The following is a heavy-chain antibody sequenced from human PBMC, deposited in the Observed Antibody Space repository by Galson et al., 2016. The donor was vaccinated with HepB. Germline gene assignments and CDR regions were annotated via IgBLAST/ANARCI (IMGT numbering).Heavy chain of an antibody. D-gene: IGHD5-18*01. V-gene: IGHV2-70*18. Sequence: PALVKPTQTLTLTCTFSGFSLSDTEMCVTWVRQAPGKAPEWLALIDWDDEKFYSPSLETRLSISKGTSKNQVVLTITDLDPADTATYYCARIRDTATGSFRRGMEFYFYYGMDVWGHGTTVTVSS. CDR1: GFSLSDTEMC. J-gene: IGHJ6*02. CDR3: ARIRDTATGSFRRGMEFYFYYGMDV. CDR2: IDWDDEK.